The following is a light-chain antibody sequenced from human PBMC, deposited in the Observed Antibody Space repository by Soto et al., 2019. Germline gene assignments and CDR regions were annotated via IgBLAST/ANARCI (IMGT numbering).Light chain of an antibody. CDR3: SSYTSSSTLGGYV. CDR2: DVS. CDR1: SSDVGGYNY. Sequence: QSALTQPASVSGSPGQSITISCTGTSSDVGGYNYVSWYQQHPGKAPKLMIYDVSNRPSGVSNRFSGPKSGNTASLTISGLQAEDEADYYCSSYTSSSTLGGYVFGTGTQLTVL. V-gene: IGLV2-14*01. J-gene: IGLJ1*01.